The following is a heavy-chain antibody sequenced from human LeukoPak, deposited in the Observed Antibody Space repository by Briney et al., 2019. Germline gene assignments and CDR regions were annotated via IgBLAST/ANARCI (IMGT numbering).Heavy chain of an antibody. CDR3: AKDTAGDGMDV. J-gene: IGHJ6*02. CDR1: GFTLSSYG. V-gene: IGHV3-30*02. D-gene: IGHD4-17*01. Sequence: GGSLRLSCVASGFTLSSYGMHWVRQAPGKGLEWVAVIWYDGTNKYYADSVKGRFTISRDNSKNTLYPQMNSLRAEDTAVYYCAKDTAGDGMDVWGQGTTVTVSS. CDR2: IWYDGTNK.